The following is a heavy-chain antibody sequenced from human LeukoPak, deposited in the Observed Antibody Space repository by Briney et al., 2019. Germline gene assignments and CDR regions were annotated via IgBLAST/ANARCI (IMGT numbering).Heavy chain of an antibody. CDR2: ISHVGGSS. Sequence: SGGSLRLSCAASGFTFSSYAMSWVRQAPGKGLEWVSAISHVGGSSYYADSVKGRFTISRDNSKNLLYLQMNCLRDEDTAVYYFAKGGWLGIFQYYYMDVWGEGTTVTVSS. V-gene: IGHV3-23*01. CDR3: AKGGWLGIFQYYYMDV. J-gene: IGHJ6*03. D-gene: IGHD6-19*01. CDR1: GFTFSSYA.